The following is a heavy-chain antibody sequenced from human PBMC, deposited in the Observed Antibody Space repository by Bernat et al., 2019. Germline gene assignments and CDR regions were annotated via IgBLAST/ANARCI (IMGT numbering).Heavy chain of an antibody. V-gene: IGHV4-61*02. CDR3: ARDRAMYYYDSSGYSNGAFDI. J-gene: IGHJ3*02. D-gene: IGHD3-22*01. CDR1: GGSISSGSYY. Sequence: QVQLQESGPGLVKPSQTLSLTCTVSGGSISSGSYYWSWIRQPAGKGLEWIGRIYTSGSTNYNPSLKSRVTISVDTSKNQFSLKLSSVTAADTAVYYCARDRAMYYYDSSGYSNGAFDIWGQGTMVTVPS. CDR2: IYTSGST.